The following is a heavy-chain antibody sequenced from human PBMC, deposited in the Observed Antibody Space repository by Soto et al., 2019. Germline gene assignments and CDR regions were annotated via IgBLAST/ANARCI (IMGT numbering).Heavy chain of an antibody. Sequence: GGALRLSCAGSVFTFSSYAMTWVRQAPGKGLEWVSTLSDIGGHTYYADSVKGRFTISRDNPKNTLYLQMNSLRAEDTAVYYCAKDSQSVSVSAARVYGMDVWGQGTTVTVSS. D-gene: IGHD2-2*01. J-gene: IGHJ6*02. V-gene: IGHV3-23*01. CDR1: VFTFSSYA. CDR3: AKDSQSVSVSAARVYGMDV. CDR2: LSDIGGHT.